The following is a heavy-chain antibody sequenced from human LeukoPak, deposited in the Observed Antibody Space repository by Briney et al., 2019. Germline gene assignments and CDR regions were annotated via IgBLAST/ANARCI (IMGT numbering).Heavy chain of an antibody. V-gene: IGHV1-46*01. CDR3: ARDPRQEAPFDY. J-gene: IGHJ4*02. CDR1: GYTFTHFY. Sequence: ASVKVSCKPSGYTFTHFYMHWVRQAPGQGLEWMGIINPSGDSTNYAQKFQGRVTMTRDTSTNTLYMELSSLRSEDTAVYYCARDPRQEAPFDYWGRGTLVTVSS. CDR2: INPSGDST.